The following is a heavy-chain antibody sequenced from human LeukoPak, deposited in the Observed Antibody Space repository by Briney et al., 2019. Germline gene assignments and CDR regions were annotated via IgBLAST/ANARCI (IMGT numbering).Heavy chain of an antibody. CDR3: AKDLHIVVVVAVPTY. CDR2: ISGGGGST. J-gene: IGHJ4*02. Sequence: GGSLRLSCAASGFTFSSYAMSWVRQAPGKGLEWVSAISGGGGSTYYADSVKCRFTISRDNSKNTLYLQMNSLRAEDTAVYYCAKDLHIVVVVAVPTYWGQGTLVTVSS. D-gene: IGHD2-15*01. CDR1: GFTFSSYA. V-gene: IGHV3-23*01.